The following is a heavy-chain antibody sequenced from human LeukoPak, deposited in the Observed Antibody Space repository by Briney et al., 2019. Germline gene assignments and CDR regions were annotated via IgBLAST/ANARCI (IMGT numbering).Heavy chain of an antibody. D-gene: IGHD4-23*01. CDR3: AREDYGGTAYYYYYYGVDV. J-gene: IGHJ6*02. V-gene: IGHV1-18*01. Sequence: ASVKVSCKASGYTFTSYGISWVRQAPGQGLEWMGWISAYNGNTNYAQKLQGRVTMTTDTSTSTAYMELRSLRSDDTAVYYCAREDYGGTAYYYYYYGVDVWGQGTTVTVSS. CDR1: GYTFTSYG. CDR2: ISAYNGNT.